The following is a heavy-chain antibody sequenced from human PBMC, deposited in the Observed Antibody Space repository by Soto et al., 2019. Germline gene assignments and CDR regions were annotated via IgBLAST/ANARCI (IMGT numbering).Heavy chain of an antibody. V-gene: IGHV5-10-1*01. Sequence: GESLKISCKGSGYSFTSYWISWVRQMPGKGLEWMGRIDPSDSYTNYSPSFQGHVTISADKSISTAYLQWSSLKASDTAMYYCARQRYSSSWYSNYYYGMDVWGQGTTVTSP. CDR1: GYSFTSYW. J-gene: IGHJ6*02. D-gene: IGHD6-13*01. CDR3: ARQRYSSSWYSNYYYGMDV. CDR2: IDPSDSYT.